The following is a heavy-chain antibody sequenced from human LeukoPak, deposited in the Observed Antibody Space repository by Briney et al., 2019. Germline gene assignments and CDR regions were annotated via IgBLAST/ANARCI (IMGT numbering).Heavy chain of an antibody. CDR2: INPNSGDT. V-gene: IGHV1-2*02. J-gene: IGHJ4*02. CDR1: GYTFTDYY. Sequence: ASVKVSCKASGYTFTDYYMHWVRQAPGQGLEWMGWINPNSGDTNYAQKFQGRVTMTRDTSISTAYMELSRLRSDDTAVYYCARAEHNRVPPGDYWGQGTLVTASS. D-gene: IGHD1-20*01. CDR3: ARAEHNRVPPGDY.